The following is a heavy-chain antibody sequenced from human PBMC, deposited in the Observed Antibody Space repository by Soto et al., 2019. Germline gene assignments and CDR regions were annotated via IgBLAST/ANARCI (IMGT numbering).Heavy chain of an antibody. J-gene: IGHJ4*02. V-gene: IGHV1-3*01. CDR3: ARAGGTIFGVVIIPRDY. Sequence: APVNVACKASGYTITSYAMHWVRQNTRQRLEWMGWINAGNGNTKYSQKFQGRVTITRDTSASTAYMELSSLRSEDTAVYYCARAGGTIFGVVIIPRDYWGQGTLVTVSS. D-gene: IGHD3-3*01. CDR1: GYTITSYA. CDR2: INAGNGNT.